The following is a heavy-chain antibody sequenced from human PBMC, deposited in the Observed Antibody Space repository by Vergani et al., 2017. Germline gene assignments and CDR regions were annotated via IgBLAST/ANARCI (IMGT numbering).Heavy chain of an antibody. J-gene: IGHJ4*02. D-gene: IGHD3-9*01. Sequence: QVQVVQSGAEGKKSGASVKVSCKTSGYTFSNYHMHWGRQAPGQGLEWMGIINPSGGHTNYAQRFQGRVTMTRDTSTSPVYMELSSLRSDDTAIYYCARGDYGILTGFRYWGQGTLVTVSA. CDR3: ARGDYGILTGFRY. CDR1: GYTFSNYH. CDR2: INPSGGHT. V-gene: IGHV1-46*03.